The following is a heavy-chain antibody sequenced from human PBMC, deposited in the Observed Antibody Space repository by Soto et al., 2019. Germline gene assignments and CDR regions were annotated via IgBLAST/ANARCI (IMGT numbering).Heavy chain of an antibody. J-gene: IGHJ5*02. Sequence: QVQLVESGGGVAQPGRSPRLSCAASGFTFSSYGMHWVRQAPGKGLEWVAVIWYDGSNKYYADSVKGRFTISRDNSKNTLYLQMNSLRAEDTAVYYCARDRRGSSSWYRNWFDPWGQGTLVTVSS. CDR2: IWYDGSNK. D-gene: IGHD6-13*01. CDR1: GFTFSSYG. V-gene: IGHV3-33*01. CDR3: ARDRRGSSSWYRNWFDP.